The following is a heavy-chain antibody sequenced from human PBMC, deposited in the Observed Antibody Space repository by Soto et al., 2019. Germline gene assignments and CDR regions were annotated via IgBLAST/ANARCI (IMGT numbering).Heavy chain of an antibody. J-gene: IGHJ5*02. CDR3: ARALSWFDP. V-gene: IGHV4-34*01. CDR1: GGSFSGYY. CDR2: INHSGST. Sequence: SETLSLTCAVYGGSFSGYYWSWIRQPPGKGLEWIGEINHSGSTNYNPSLKSRVTISVDTSKNQFSLKLSSVTAADTAVYYCARALSWFDPWGQGTLVTVSS.